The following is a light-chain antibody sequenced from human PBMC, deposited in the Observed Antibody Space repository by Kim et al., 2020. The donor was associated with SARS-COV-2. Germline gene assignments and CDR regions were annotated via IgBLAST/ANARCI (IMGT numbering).Light chain of an antibody. Sequence: QSALTQPTSVSGSPGQSITISCTGTSSDIGGYNYVSWYQQHPGKAPKLLIYDVTKRPSGVSYRFSGSKSGNTASLTISGLQAEDEADYYCSSYTNSDTLVFGGGTQLTVL. CDR3: SSYTNSDTLV. CDR2: DVT. J-gene: IGLJ2*01. CDR1: SSDIGGYNY. V-gene: IGLV2-14*01.